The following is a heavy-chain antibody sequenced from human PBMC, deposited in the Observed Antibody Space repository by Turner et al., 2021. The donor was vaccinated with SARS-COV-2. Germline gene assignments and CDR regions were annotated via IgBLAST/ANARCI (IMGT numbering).Heavy chain of an antibody. J-gene: IGHJ6*02. CDR3: ATHYDIVNPYYAPRGYSGIDV. Sequence: QVQLVQSGAEVQKPGPSVKVACQVFGYILPEFSMHWVRQAPGKGLEWMGGVEPEVVKTIYEQNFQVRFTMTEDTSTDTAYMELRILRSEDTAVYYCATHYDIVNPYYAPRGYSGIDVWVQGTAVTVSS. CDR1: GYILPEFS. V-gene: IGHV1-24*01. CDR2: VEPEVVKT. D-gene: IGHD3-9*01.